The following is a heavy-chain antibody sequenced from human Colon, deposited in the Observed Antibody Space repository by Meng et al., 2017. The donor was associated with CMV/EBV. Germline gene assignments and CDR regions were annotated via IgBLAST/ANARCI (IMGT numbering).Heavy chain of an antibody. D-gene: IGHD3-10*01. Sequence: GALKISCAASGFNFSNYWMSWVRQAPGKGLEWVANIKYDGSETHYVDSLKGRITISRDNAKNSLFLQINSLRPEDTAVFFCARFGVNKPFDYWGQGTPVTVSS. CDR1: GFNFSNYW. J-gene: IGHJ4*02. V-gene: IGHV3-7*01. CDR2: IKYDGSET. CDR3: ARFGVNKPFDY.